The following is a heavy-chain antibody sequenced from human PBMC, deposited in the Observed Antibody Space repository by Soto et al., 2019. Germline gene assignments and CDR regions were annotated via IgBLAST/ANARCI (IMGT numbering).Heavy chain of an antibody. V-gene: IGHV4-59*12. Sequence: QVQLQESGPGLVKPSETLSLTCTVSSDSISSYYWSWIRQPPGKGLELIAYIYYSGSTNYNPSLKSRVTIPVDTSKNQFSLKLSSVTAADTAVYYCATLKGAVFDYWGQGTLVTVSS. CDR1: SDSISSYY. J-gene: IGHJ4*02. CDR2: IYYSGST. CDR3: ATLKGAVFDY.